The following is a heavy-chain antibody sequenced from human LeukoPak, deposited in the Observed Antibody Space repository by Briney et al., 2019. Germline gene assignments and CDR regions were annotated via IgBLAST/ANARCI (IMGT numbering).Heavy chain of an antibody. CDR2: ISSSGSTI. D-gene: IGHD4-17*01. J-gene: IGHJ4*02. CDR1: GFTFSSYE. Sequence: TGGSLRLSCAASGFTFSSYEMIWVRQAPGKGLEWVSYISSSGSTIYYADSVKGRFTISRDNAKNSLYLQMNSLRAEDTAVYYCAVTTGLIDDYWGQGTLVTVSS. CDR3: AVTTGLIDDY. V-gene: IGHV3-48*03.